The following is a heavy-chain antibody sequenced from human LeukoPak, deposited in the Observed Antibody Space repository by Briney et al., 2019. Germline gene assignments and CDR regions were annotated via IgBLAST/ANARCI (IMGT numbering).Heavy chain of an antibody. J-gene: IGHJ4*02. CDR3: ARNTGGTLTL. V-gene: IGHV5-10-1*01. CDR2: IDPSDSYT. D-gene: IGHD1-14*01. CDR1: GYTFTDHW. Sequence: GESLKISCTGSGYTFTDHWISWVRRMPGKGLEWMGRIDPSDSYTQYIPSLQGHVTISTDKSISTAYLQRSSLKASDTAIYYCARNTGGTLTLWGQGTLVTVSS.